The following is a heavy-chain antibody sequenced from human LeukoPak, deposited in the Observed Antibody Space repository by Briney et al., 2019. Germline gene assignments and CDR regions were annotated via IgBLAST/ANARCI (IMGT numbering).Heavy chain of an antibody. V-gene: IGHV3-33*01. D-gene: IGHD3-22*01. Sequence: GGSLRLSCAASGFTFSSYGMHWVRQAPGEGLEWVAVIWYDGSNKYYADSVKGRFTISRDNSKNTLYLQMNSLRAEDTAVYYCARDVARYYYDSSGHFQHWGQGTLVTVSS. CDR1: GFTFSSYG. J-gene: IGHJ1*01. CDR2: IWYDGSNK. CDR3: ARDVARYYYDSSGHFQH.